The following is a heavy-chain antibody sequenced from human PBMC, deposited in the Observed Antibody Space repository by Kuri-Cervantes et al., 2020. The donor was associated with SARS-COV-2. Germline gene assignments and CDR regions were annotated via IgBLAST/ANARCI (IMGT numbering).Heavy chain of an antibody. CDR2: ISYDGNNE. CDR3: ARSHAVGKTSYFALDV. V-gene: IGHV3-30-3*01. CDR1: GFTFSTYA. D-gene: IGHD7-27*01. Sequence: LSLTCAASGFTFSTYAITWVRRAPGKGLEWVAVISYDGNNEYYAEPVRGRFTISRDNSKNSLYLQMNSLRAEDTAVYYCARSHAVGKTSYFALDVWGQGTTVTVSS. J-gene: IGHJ6*02.